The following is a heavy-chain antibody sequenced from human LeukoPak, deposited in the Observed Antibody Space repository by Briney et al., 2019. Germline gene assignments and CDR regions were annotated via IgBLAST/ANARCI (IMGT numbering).Heavy chain of an antibody. CDR1: GYTFTSYW. V-gene: IGHV1-46*01. J-gene: IGHJ6*02. D-gene: IGHD3-10*01. CDR3: ATDSVYYGSGSRYYYYGMDV. CDR2: INPDGGST. Sequence: GASVKVSCKASGYTFTSYWIQWVRQAPGQGLEWMGLINPDGGSTAYAHRFQGRVIMTRDTSTSTAYMELSSLRSEDTAVYYCATDSVYYGSGSRYYYYGMDVWGQGTTVTVSS.